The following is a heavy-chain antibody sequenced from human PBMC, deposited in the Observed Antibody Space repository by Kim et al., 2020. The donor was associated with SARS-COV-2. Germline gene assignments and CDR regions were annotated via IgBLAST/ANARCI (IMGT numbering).Heavy chain of an antibody. CDR2: ISAYNGNT. CDR3: ARDLETDSSGWYAQRNYGMDV. Sequence: ASVKVSCKASGYTFTSYGISWVRQAPGQGLEWMGWISAYNGNTNYAQKLQGRVTMTTDTSTSTAYMELRSLRSDDTAVYYCARDLETDSSGWYAQRNYGMDVWGQGTTVTVSS. J-gene: IGHJ6*02. D-gene: IGHD6-19*01. V-gene: IGHV1-18*01. CDR1: GYTFTSYG.